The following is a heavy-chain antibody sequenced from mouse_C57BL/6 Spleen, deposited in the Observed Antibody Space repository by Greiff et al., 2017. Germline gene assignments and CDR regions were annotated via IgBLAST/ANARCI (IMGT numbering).Heavy chain of an antibody. V-gene: IGHV14-4*01. CDR1: GFNIKDDY. CDR3: TTFDSHAMDY. CDR2: IDPENGDT. J-gene: IGHJ4*01. D-gene: IGHD2-4*01. Sequence: EVQLQESGAELVRPGASVKLSCTASGFNIKDDYMHWVKQRPEQGLEWIGWIDPENGDTEYASKFQGKATITADTSSNTAYLQLSSLTSEDTAVYYCTTFDSHAMDYWGQGTSVTVSS.